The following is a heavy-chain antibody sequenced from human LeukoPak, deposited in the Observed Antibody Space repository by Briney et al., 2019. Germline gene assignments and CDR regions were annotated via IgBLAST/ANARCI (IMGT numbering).Heavy chain of an antibody. V-gene: IGHV4-39*07. D-gene: IGHD6-6*01. CDR3: ARDVYSSSGFDY. J-gene: IGHJ4*02. Sequence: SETLSLTCTVSDGSISSRTYYWGWIRQPPGKGLEWIGSIYHSGSTYYNPSLKSRVTISVDTSKNQFSLKLSSVTAADTAVYYCARDVYSSSGFDYWGQGTLVTVSS. CDR1: DGSISSRTYY. CDR2: IYHSGST.